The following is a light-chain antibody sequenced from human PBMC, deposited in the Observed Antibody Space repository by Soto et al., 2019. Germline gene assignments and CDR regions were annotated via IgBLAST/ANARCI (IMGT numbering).Light chain of an antibody. Sequence: ETRMTQSPSTLSVYIGERASLSCRASQTINSNLAWYQQLPGQXXXXXXXGXXXXAXCXXXRFSGSGSGAEFTLTISNIQSEDFAVYYCQQYNNWPPYTFGQGTKVDIK. CDR3: QQYNNWPPYT. CDR1: QTINSN. J-gene: IGKJ2*01. V-gene: IGKV3-15*01. CDR2: GXX.